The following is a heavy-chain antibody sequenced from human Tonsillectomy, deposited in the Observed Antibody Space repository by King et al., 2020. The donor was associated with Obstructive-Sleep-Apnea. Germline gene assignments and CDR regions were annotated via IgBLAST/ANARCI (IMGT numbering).Heavy chain of an antibody. CDR3: VRGGSTSSEGEFDY. CDR2: SGTGGEI. D-gene: IGHD3-16*01. CDR1: GFSFSLYD. J-gene: IGHJ4*02. V-gene: IGHV3-13*04. Sequence: VQLVESGGGLVQPGGSLRLSCVATGFSFSLYDMHWVRQPTGKGLEWVSVSGTGGEIYYADSVKGRFSISRENAKNSLYLQMNTLKVEDTAVYYCVRGGSTSSEGEFDYWGQGSLVTVSS.